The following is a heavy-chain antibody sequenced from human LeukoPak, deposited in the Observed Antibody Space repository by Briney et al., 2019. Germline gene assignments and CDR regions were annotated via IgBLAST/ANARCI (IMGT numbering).Heavy chain of an antibody. J-gene: IGHJ4*02. Sequence: GGSLRLSCAASGFTFSSYWMSWVRQAPGKGLEWVANIKQDGNEKYYVDSVKGRFTISRDNAKNSLYLQMNSLRAEDTAVYYCARSRGWPLNYFDYWGQGTLVTVSS. CDR1: GFTFSSYW. CDR3: ARSRGWPLNYFDY. CDR2: IKQDGNEK. V-gene: IGHV3-7*01. D-gene: IGHD2-15*01.